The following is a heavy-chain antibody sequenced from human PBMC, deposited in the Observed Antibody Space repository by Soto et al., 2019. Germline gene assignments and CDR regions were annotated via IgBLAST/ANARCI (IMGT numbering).Heavy chain of an antibody. D-gene: IGHD5-12*01. CDR3: AGGLYSGYDPSVAGQDY. V-gene: IGHV1-46*01. CDR1: GYTFTSYY. CDR2: INPSGGST. J-gene: IGHJ4*02. Sequence: ASVKVSCKASGYTFTSYYMHWVRQAPGQGLEWMGIINPSGGSTSYAQKFQGRVTMTRDTSTSTVYMELSSLRSEDTAVYYCAGGLYSGYDPSVAGQDYWGQGTLVTVSS.